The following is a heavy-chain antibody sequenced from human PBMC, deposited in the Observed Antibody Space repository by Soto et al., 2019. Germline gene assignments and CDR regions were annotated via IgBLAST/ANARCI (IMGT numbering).Heavy chain of an antibody. V-gene: IGHV5-51*01. CDR3: ARWGIAAAGTFYYYGMDV. Sequence: GESLKISCKGSGYSFTSYWIGWVRQMPGKGLEWMGIIYPGDSDTRYSPSFQGQVTISADKSISTAYLQWSSLKASDTAMYYCARWGIAAAGTFYYYGMDVWGQGTTVTVSS. D-gene: IGHD6-13*01. CDR2: IYPGDSDT. CDR1: GYSFTSYW. J-gene: IGHJ6*02.